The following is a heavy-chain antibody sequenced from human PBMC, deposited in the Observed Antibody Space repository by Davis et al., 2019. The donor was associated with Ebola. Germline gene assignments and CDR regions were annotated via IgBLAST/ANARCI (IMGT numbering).Heavy chain of an antibody. V-gene: IGHV4-39*07. Sequence: SETLSLTCTVSGGSISSSSYYWGWIRQPPGKGLEWIGSIYYSGSTHYNPSLKSRVTISVDTSKNQFSLRLSSVTAADTAVYYCARLFSKSSGWSYFDSWGQGTLVTVSS. CDR3: ARLFSKSSGWSYFDS. CDR1: GGSISSSSYY. CDR2: IYYSGST. D-gene: IGHD6-19*01. J-gene: IGHJ4*02.